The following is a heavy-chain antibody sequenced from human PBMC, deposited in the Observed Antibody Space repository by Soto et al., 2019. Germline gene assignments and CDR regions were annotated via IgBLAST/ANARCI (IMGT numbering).Heavy chain of an antibody. CDR2: INSDGSST. V-gene: IGHV3-74*01. Sequence: EVQLVESGGGLVEPGGSLRLSCAASGFTFRNYWMHWVRQAPGKGLVWVSRINSDGSSTSYADSVKGRLTISRDNAKNTLYLQMNSLRGECALSYYSAGANADNAQLDYWGQGTLVTVSS. CDR3: AGANADNAQLDY. CDR1: GFTFRNYW. J-gene: IGHJ4*02. D-gene: IGHD2-2*01.